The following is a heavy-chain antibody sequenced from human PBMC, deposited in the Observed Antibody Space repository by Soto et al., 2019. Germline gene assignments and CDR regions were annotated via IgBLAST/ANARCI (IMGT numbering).Heavy chain of an antibody. CDR3: ARPLGGAPREYYFDY. Sequence: GESLKISCKGSGYSFTSYWIGWVRQMPGKGLEWMGIIYPGDSDTRYSPSFQGQVTISADKSISTAYLQWSSLEASDTAMYYCARPLGGAPREYYFDYWGQGTLVTVSS. V-gene: IGHV5-51*01. CDR2: IYPGDSDT. J-gene: IGHJ4*02. CDR1: GYSFTSYW. D-gene: IGHD3-16*01.